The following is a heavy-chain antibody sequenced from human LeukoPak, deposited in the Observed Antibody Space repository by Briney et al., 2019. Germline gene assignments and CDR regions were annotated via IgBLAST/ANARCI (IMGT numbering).Heavy chain of an antibody. CDR2: IRYDGSNK. CDR3: AKRGAEVGTTVAPGDC. V-gene: IGHV3-30*02. J-gene: IGHJ4*02. CDR1: GFTFSSYG. Sequence: GGSLRLSCAASGFTFSSYGVHWVRQAPGKGLEWVAFIRYDGSNKYYADSVKGRFTISRDNSKNTLYLQMNSLRAEDTAIYYCAKRGAEVGTTVAPGDCWGQGTLVTVSS. D-gene: IGHD1-26*01.